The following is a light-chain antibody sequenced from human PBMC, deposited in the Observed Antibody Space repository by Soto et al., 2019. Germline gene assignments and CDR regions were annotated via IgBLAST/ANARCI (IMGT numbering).Light chain of an antibody. Sequence: THSTGALALSRERREILSCWARQSVTSSLVWYQQKPGQAPRLLMYDASNRATGIPARFSGSGSGTDFTLTISSLEPEDSAVYYCQQRSNLPLTFGLGTRLEIK. CDR1: QSVTSS. V-gene: IGKV3-11*01. CDR2: DAS. J-gene: IGKJ5*01. CDR3: QQRSNLPLT.